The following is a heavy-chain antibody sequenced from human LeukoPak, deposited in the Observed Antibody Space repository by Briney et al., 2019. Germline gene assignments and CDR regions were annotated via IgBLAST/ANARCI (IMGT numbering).Heavy chain of an antibody. CDR3: AREVVVVPAVRTDY. V-gene: IGHV3-53*01. CDR2: IYTGGST. J-gene: IGHJ4*02. Sequence: GGSLRLSCAASGFAVSSNYMSWVRQTPGKGLEWVSVIYTGGSTYYADSVKGRFTISRDNSKNTLYLQMNSLRAEDTAVYYCAREVVVVPAVRTDYWGQGTLVTVSS. D-gene: IGHD2-2*01. CDR1: GFAVSSNY.